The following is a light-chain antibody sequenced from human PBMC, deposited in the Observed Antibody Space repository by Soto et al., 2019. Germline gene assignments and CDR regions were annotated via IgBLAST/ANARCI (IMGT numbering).Light chain of an antibody. Sequence: QSALTQPASVSGSPGQSITISCTGTISDMGGYNYVSWYQQHPGKAPKVLIFEVNHRPSGVSSRFSASKSGNTASLTISGLQAEDEADYYCSSYTSSSTTNYVFGTGTKVTVL. CDR1: ISDMGGYNY. CDR3: SSYTSSSTTNYV. V-gene: IGLV2-14*01. CDR2: EVN. J-gene: IGLJ1*01.